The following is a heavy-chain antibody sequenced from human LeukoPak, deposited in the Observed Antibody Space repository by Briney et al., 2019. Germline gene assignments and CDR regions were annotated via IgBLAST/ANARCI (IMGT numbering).Heavy chain of an antibody. J-gene: IGHJ4*02. V-gene: IGHV3-23*01. Sequence: GGSLRLSCAASGFTFSSYDMSWVRQAPGKGLEWVSAISGSGGSTYYADSVKGRFTISRDNSKNTLYLQMNSLRAEDTAVYYCAKDRYDSSGYFDYWGQGTPVTVSS. CDR2: ISGSGGST. CDR3: AKDRYDSSGYFDY. CDR1: GFTFSSYD. D-gene: IGHD3-22*01.